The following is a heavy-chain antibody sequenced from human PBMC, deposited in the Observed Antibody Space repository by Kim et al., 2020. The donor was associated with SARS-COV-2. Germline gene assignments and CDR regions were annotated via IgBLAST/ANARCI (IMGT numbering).Heavy chain of an antibody. J-gene: IGHJ6*02. CDR3: AKKVPAARMWGGYGMDV. Sequence: GGSLRLSCAASGFTFSSYAMSWVRQAPGKGLEWVSAISGSGGSTYYADSVKGRFTISRDNSKNTLYLQMNSLRAEDTAVYYCAKKVPAARMWGGYGMDVWGQGPTVTVSS. CDR2: ISGSGGST. CDR1: GFTFSSYA. D-gene: IGHD2-2*01. V-gene: IGHV3-23*01.